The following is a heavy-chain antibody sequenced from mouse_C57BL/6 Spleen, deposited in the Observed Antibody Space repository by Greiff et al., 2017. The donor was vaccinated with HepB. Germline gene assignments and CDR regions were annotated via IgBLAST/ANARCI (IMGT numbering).Heavy chain of an antibody. CDR3: AREDGSSPSFAY. CDR1: GYAFSSSW. V-gene: IGHV1-82*01. D-gene: IGHD1-1*01. CDR2: IYPGDGDT. J-gene: IGHJ3*01. Sequence: QVQLQQSGPELVKPGASVKISCKASGYAFSSSWMNWVKQRPGKGLEWIGRIYPGDGDTNYNGKFKGKATLTADKSSSTAYMQLSSLTSEDSAVYFCAREDGSSPSFAYWGQGTLVTVSA.